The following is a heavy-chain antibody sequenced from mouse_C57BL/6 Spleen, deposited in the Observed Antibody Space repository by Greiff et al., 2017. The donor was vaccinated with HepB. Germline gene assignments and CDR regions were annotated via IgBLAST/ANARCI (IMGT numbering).Heavy chain of an antibody. CDR2: IRNKANGYTT. J-gene: IGHJ2*01. CDR1: GFTFTDYY. V-gene: IGHV7-3*01. CDR3: ARSYYGGGLYFDY. Sequence: EVQRVESGGGLVQPGGSLSLSCAASGFTFTDYYMSWVRQPPGKALEWLGFIRNKANGYTTEYSASVKGRFTISRDNSQSILYLQMNALRAEDSATYYCARSYYGGGLYFDYWGQGTTLTVSS. D-gene: IGHD1-1*02.